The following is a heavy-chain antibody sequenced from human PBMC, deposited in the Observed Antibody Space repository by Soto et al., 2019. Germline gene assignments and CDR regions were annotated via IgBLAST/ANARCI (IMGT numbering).Heavy chain of an antibody. V-gene: IGHV3-33*01. CDR3: ARDEESITIFGVVRWFDP. CDR2: IWYDGSNK. CDR1: GFTFSSYG. Sequence: QVQLVESGGGVVQPGRSLRLSCAASGFTFSSYGMHWVRQAPGKGLEWVAVIWYDGSNKYYADSVKGRFTISRDNSKNTLYLQINSLRAEDTAVYYCARDEESITIFGVVRWFDPWGQGTLVTVSS. D-gene: IGHD3-3*01. J-gene: IGHJ5*02.